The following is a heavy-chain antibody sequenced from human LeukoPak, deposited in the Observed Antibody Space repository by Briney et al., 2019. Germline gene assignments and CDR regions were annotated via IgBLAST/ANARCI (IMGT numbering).Heavy chain of an antibody. D-gene: IGHD2-2*01. V-gene: IGHV1-46*01. CDR2: IIPSGGST. Sequence: ASVKVSCKASGYTFTDYYMHWVRQAPGQGLEWMGIIIPSGGSTSYAQKFQGRVTMTRDTSTSTVYMELSSLRSEDTAVYYCARSWGDIVVVPAAFDYWGQGTLVTVSS. CDR3: ARSWGDIVVVPAAFDY. J-gene: IGHJ4*02. CDR1: GYTFTDYY.